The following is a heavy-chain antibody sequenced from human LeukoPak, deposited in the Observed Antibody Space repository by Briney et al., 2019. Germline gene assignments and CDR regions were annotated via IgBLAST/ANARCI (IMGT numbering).Heavy chain of an antibody. V-gene: IGHV4-61*01. CDR1: GGSVSSGSYY. J-gene: IGHJ5*02. CDR3: ARDHDDYVWGSLRYNWFDP. Sequence: SETLSLTCTVSGGSVSSGSYYWSWIRQPPGKGLEWIGYIYDSGSTNYNPSLKSRVTISLDTSKNQFSLKLTSVTAADTAVYYCARDHDDYVWGSLRYNWFDPWGQGTLVAVSS. D-gene: IGHD3-16*02. CDR2: IYDSGST.